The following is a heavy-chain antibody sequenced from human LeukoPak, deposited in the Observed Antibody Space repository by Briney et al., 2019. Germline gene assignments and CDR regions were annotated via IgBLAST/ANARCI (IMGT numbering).Heavy chain of an antibody. Sequence: GGSLRLSCAASGFIFSSCAMSWVRQAPGKGLEWVSTIGASGGTPYLADSVKGRFTISRDNSKNTLYLQMNSLRAADTAVYYCAKGVGDPMGATTHLDYWGQGILVTVSS. CDR3: AKGVGDPMGATTHLDY. CDR1: GFIFSSCA. CDR2: IGASGGTP. D-gene: IGHD1-26*01. J-gene: IGHJ4*02. V-gene: IGHV3-23*01.